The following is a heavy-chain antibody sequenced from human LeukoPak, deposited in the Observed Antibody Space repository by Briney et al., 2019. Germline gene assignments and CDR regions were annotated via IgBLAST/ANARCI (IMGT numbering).Heavy chain of an antibody. J-gene: IGHJ4*02. CDR3: VRLYYYDSSRPPL. CDR1: GGFISNSNYY. Sequence: SESLSLTCTVSGGFISNSNYYWGWIRQPPGKGLDWIGNIYYTGRAYYNPSLNGRVTISVDTSQNQFSLNLNSMTAADTAVYYCVRLYYYDSSRPPLWGPGTLVVVSS. D-gene: IGHD3-22*01. CDR2: IYYTGRA. V-gene: IGHV4-39*01.